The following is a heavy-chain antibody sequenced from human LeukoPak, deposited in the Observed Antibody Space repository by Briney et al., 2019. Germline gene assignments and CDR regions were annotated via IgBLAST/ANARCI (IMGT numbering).Heavy chain of an antibody. Sequence: PSETLSLTCAVYGGSFSGYYWSWIRQPPGKGLEWIGVINHSGNTNYNPSLKSRVTISVDTSKKHFSLKLSSVTAADTAVYYCARGQTTVTPHYYYYYMDVWGKGTTVTVSS. CDR1: GGSFSGYY. V-gene: IGHV4-34*01. D-gene: IGHD4-11*01. J-gene: IGHJ6*03. CDR3: ARGQTTVTPHYYYYYMDV. CDR2: INHSGNT.